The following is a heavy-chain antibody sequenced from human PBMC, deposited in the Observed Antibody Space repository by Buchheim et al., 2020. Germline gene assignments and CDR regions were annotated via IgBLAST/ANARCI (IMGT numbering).Heavy chain of an antibody. CDR1: GFTFSSYG. CDR2: ISNDGSNK. D-gene: IGHD6-25*01. V-gene: IGHV3-30*18. J-gene: IGHJ5*02. Sequence: QVQLVESGGGVVQPGRSLRLSCSASGFTFSSYGMHWVRQAPGKGLEWVAVISNDGSNKYYADSVKGRFTIALDNSRNTLFLQMNSLRAEDTAVYYCAKYGSSVDPWGPGTL. CDR3: AKYGSSVDP.